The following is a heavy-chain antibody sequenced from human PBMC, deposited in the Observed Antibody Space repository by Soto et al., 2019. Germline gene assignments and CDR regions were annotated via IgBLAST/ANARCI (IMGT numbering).Heavy chain of an antibody. Sequence: GGSLRLSCAASGFTFSDYYMSWIRQAPGKGLEWVSYISSSGSTIYYADSVKGRFTISRDNAKNPLYLQMNSLRAEDTAVYYCARTVATIDLIDYWGQGTLVTVSS. V-gene: IGHV3-11*01. CDR3: ARTVATIDLIDY. CDR2: ISSSGSTI. J-gene: IGHJ4*02. CDR1: GFTFSDYY. D-gene: IGHD5-12*01.